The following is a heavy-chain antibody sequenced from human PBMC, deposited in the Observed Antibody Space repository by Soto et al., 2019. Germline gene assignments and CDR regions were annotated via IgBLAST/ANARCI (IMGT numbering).Heavy chain of an antibody. Sequence: QLQLQESGPGLVKPSETLSLTCTVSGGSISSSSYYWGWIRQPPGKGLEWIGSIYYSGSTYYNPSLKSRVTISVDTSKNQFSLKLSSVTAADTAVYYCARHEDWNDVLGGTYFDYWGQGTLVTVSS. CDR1: GGSISSSSYY. D-gene: IGHD1-1*01. CDR2: IYYSGST. V-gene: IGHV4-39*01. J-gene: IGHJ4*02. CDR3: ARHEDWNDVLGGTYFDY.